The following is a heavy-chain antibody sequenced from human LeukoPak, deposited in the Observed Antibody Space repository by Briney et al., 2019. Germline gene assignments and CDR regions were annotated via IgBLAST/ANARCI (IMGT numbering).Heavy chain of an antibody. D-gene: IGHD4-11*01. CDR1: GFTFSEYW. Sequence: GGSLRLSCAASGFTFSEYWMHWVRHAPGKGLVWVSRISGDGTTTAYADFVKGRFAISRDNAKNTLYLQMNSLRAEDTAVYYCARDNSPGWFDPWGQGTLVTVSS. J-gene: IGHJ5*02. CDR3: ARDNSPGWFDP. V-gene: IGHV3-74*01. CDR2: ISGDGTTT.